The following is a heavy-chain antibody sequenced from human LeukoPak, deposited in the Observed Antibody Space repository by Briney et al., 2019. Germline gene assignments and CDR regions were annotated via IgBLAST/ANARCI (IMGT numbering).Heavy chain of an antibody. J-gene: IGHJ4*02. Sequence: GGSLRLSCAASGFTFSSYGMSWVRQAPGKGLEWVSAISGSGGSTYYADSVKGRFTISRDNAKNSLYLQMNSLRAEDTAVYYCARRDSGSYDYWGQGTLVAVSS. CDR2: ISGSGGST. CDR1: GFTFSSYG. CDR3: ARRDSGSYDY. V-gene: IGHV3-23*01. D-gene: IGHD1-26*01.